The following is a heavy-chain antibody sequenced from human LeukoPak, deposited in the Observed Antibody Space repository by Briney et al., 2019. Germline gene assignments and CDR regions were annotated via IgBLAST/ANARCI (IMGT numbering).Heavy chain of an antibody. J-gene: IGHJ6*02. CDR3: ARIPREYSYEPWGYGMDV. D-gene: IGHD5-18*01. CDR2: IKQDGSEK. V-gene: IGHV3-7*01. CDR1: GFTFSSYW. Sequence: PGGSLRLSCAASGFTFSSYWMSWVRQAPGKGLEWVANIKQDGSEKYYADSVKGRFTISRDNSKNTLYLQMNSLRAEDTAVYYCARIPREYSYEPWGYGMDVWGQGTTVTVSS.